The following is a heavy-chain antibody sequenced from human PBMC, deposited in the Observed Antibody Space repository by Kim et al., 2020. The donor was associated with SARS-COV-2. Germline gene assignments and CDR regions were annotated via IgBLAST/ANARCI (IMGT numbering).Heavy chain of an antibody. D-gene: IGHD3-16*01. Sequence: ASVKVSCKASGYTFTNNAISWVRQAPGQGLEWMGWINTDTGNPTYAQAFTRRFVFSVDTSVTTAYLQISSLEAEDTALYYCARDLWAPYRSIDYWGQG. V-gene: IGHV7-4-1*02. J-gene: IGHJ4*02. CDR3: ARDLWAPYRSIDY. CDR2: INTDTGNP. CDR1: GYTFTNNA.